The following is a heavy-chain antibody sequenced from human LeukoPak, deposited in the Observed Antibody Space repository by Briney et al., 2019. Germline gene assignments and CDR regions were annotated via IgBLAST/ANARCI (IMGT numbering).Heavy chain of an antibody. Sequence: KASETLSLTCTVSGGSISSYYWSWIRQPPGKGLEWIGYIYYSGSTNYNPSLKSRVTISVDTSKNQFSLKLSSVTAADTAVYYCARVGLYGDYYFDYWGQGTLVTVSS. CDR3: ARVGLYGDYYFDY. CDR1: GGSISSYY. D-gene: IGHD4-17*01. J-gene: IGHJ4*02. CDR2: IYYSGST. V-gene: IGHV4-59*12.